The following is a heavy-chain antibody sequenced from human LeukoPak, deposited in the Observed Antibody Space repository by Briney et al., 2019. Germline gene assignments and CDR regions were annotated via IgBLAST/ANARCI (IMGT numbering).Heavy chain of an antibody. D-gene: IGHD3-22*01. J-gene: IGHJ4*02. CDR2: IIPILGIA. V-gene: IGHV1-69*04. CDR3: ARDLAGHYDSSGYFDY. CDR1: GGTFSSYA. Sequence: SVKVSCKASGGTFSSYAISWVRQAPGQGLEWMGRIIPILGIANYAQKFQGRVTITADESTSTAYMELSSLRSEDTAAYYCARDLAGHYDSSGYFDYWGQGTLVTVSS.